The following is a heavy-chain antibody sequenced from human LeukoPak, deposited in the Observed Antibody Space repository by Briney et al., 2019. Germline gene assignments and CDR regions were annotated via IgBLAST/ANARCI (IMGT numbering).Heavy chain of an antibody. CDR2: IYYSGST. Sequence: WVRQAPGKGLEWIGSIYYSGSTYYNPSLKSRVTISVDTSKNQFSLKLSSVTAADTAVYYCARAGHLQIYGDYINWFDPWGQGTLVTVSS. CDR3: ARAGHLQIYGDYINWFDP. D-gene: IGHD4-17*01. J-gene: IGHJ5*02. V-gene: IGHV4-39*07.